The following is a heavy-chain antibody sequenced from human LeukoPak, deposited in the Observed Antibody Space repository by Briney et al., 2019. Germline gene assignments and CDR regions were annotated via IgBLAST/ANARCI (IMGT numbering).Heavy chain of an antibody. CDR3: ARDNSVGDYAWWFDP. CDR2: INPSGGTT. J-gene: IGHJ5*02. V-gene: IGHV1-46*01. Sequence: ASVKVSCKASGYTFTSYYMHWVRQAPGQGLEWMGLINPSGGTTRYAQKSQGRVTMTRDLSTSTDYMELSSLRSDDTAVYFCARDNSVGDYAWWFDPWGQGTLVTVSS. CDR1: GYTFTSYY. D-gene: IGHD1-26*01.